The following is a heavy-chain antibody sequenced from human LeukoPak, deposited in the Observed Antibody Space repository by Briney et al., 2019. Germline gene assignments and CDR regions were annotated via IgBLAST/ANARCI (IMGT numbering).Heavy chain of an antibody. CDR1: GGSISSYY. V-gene: IGHV4-59*08. CDR2: IYYSGST. CDR3: ATPRWGNAFDI. Sequence: SETLSLTCTGSGGSISSYYWSWIRQPPGKGLEWIGYIYYSGSTNYNPSLKSRVTISVDTSKNQFSLKLSSVTAADTAVYYCATPRWGNAFDIWGQGTMVTVSS. J-gene: IGHJ3*02. D-gene: IGHD3-16*01.